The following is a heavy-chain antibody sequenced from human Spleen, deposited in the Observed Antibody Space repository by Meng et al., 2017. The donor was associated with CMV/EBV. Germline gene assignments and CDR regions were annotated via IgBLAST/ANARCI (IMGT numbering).Heavy chain of an antibody. CDR2: INGGPTNR. CDR1: GFTFSVHE. CDR3: ARELPNTWEPFDY. J-gene: IGHJ4*01. V-gene: IGHV3-48*03. Sequence: GESLKISCVASGFTFSVHEFNWVRQAPGRELEWLAHINGGPTNRFYADSVKGRFTISRDDSKNSVYLHMSSLRPDDTALYYCARELPNTWEPFDYWGHGTLVIVSS. D-gene: IGHD1-26*01.